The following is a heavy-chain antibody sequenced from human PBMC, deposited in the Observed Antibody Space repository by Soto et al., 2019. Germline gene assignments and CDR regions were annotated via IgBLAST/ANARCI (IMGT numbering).Heavy chain of an antibody. V-gene: IGHV5-51*01. D-gene: IGHD3-22*01. CDR2: IYPGDSDT. CDR3: ARHGYSSGYYAPYYYYGMDV. CDR1: GYSFTSYW. Sequence: PGESLKISCKGSGYSFTSYWIGWVRQMPGKGLEWMGIIYPGDSDTRYSPSFQGQVTISADKSISTAYLQWSSLKASDTAMYYCARHGYSSGYYAPYYYYGMDVWGQGTTVTVSS. J-gene: IGHJ6*02.